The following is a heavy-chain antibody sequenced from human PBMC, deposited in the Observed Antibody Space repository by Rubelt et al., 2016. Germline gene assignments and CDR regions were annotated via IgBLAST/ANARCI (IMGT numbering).Heavy chain of an antibody. Sequence: AASGFTFTTAGMTWIRQAPGKGLEWVAVISYDGSNKYYADSVKGRFTISRDNSKNTLYLQMNSLRAEDTAVYYCAKDSLRFLEWLLDYWGQGTLVTVSS. CDR3: AKDSLRFLEWLLDY. J-gene: IGHJ4*02. V-gene: IGHV3-30*18. CDR2: ISYDGSNK. D-gene: IGHD3-3*01. CDR1: GFTFTTAG.